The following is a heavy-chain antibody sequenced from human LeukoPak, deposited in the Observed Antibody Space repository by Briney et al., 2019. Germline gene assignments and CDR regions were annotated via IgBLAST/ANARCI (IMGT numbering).Heavy chain of an antibody. Sequence: GSLRLSCAASGFTVSRNYMSWVRQAPGKGLEWVSAIYSGGSTYYADSVKGRFTISRDISKNTLYLQMNTLRAEDTAVYYCATVGYTSSWPRFDFWGQGTLVTVSS. CDR3: ATVGYTSSWPRFDF. V-gene: IGHV3-66*01. D-gene: IGHD6-13*01. CDR2: IYSGGST. J-gene: IGHJ4*02. CDR1: GFTVSRNY.